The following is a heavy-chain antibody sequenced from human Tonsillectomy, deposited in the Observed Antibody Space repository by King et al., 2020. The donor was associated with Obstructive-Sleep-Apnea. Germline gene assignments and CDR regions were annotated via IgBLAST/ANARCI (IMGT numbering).Heavy chain of an antibody. CDR1: GGSISSYY. J-gene: IGHJ4*02. V-gene: IGHV4-59*08. CDR3: VLMPPDY. D-gene: IGHD3-16*01. Sequence: QLQESGPGLVTPSETLSLTCTVSGGSISSYYWNWIRQPPGKGLEWIGYIYYSGSTYYNPSLKSRVTISVDTSKNQVSLRLSSVTAADTAVYYCVLMPPDYWGQGTLVTVSS. CDR2: IYYSGST.